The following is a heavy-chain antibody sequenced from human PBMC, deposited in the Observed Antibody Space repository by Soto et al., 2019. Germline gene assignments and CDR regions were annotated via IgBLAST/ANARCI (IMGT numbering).Heavy chain of an antibody. J-gene: IGHJ3*02. CDR2: ISGSGGST. D-gene: IGHD1-20*01. V-gene: IGHV3-23*01. Sequence: PGGSLRLSCAASGFTFSSYAMSWVRRAPGKGLECVSGISGSGGSTYYADSVKGRFTISRDNSKNTLYLQMNSLRAEDTAVYYCARARGYNIAAAFDIWGQGTMVTVSS. CDR1: GFTFSSYA. CDR3: ARARGYNIAAAFDI.